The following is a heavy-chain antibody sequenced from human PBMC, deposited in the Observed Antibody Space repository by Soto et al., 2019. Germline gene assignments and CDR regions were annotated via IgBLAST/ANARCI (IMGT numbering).Heavy chain of an antibody. D-gene: IGHD6-6*01. CDR2: INHSGST. V-gene: IGHV4-34*01. Sequence: LSLTCAVYGGSFSGYYWSWIRQPPGKGLEWIGEINHSGSTNYNPSLKSRVTISVDTSKNQFSLKLSSVTAADTAVYYCASIVAARPAYYYYGMDVWGQGTTVTVSS. CDR3: ASIVAARPAYYYYGMDV. CDR1: GGSFSGYY. J-gene: IGHJ6*02.